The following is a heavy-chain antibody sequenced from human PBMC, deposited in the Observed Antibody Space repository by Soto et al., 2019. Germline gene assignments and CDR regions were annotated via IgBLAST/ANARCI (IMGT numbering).Heavy chain of an antibody. CDR2: IWYDGSNK. D-gene: IGHD6-13*01. CDR3: ARDFFAYSSSSGIAAAGTADY. J-gene: IGHJ4*02. CDR1: GFTFSSYG. Sequence: QVQLVESGGGVVQPGRSLRLSCAASGFTFSSYGMHWVRQAPGKGLEWVAVIWYDGSNKYYADSVKGRFTISRDNSKNTLYLQMNSLRAEDTAVYSCARDFFAYSSSSGIAAAGTADYWGQGTLVTVSS. V-gene: IGHV3-33*01.